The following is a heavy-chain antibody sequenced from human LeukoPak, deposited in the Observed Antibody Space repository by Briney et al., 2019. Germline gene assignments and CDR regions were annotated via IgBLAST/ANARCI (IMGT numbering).Heavy chain of an antibody. CDR1: GGSFSGYY. CDR3: ARHTPGLQSGY. J-gene: IGHJ4*02. CDR2: IYYSGAT. Sequence: PSETLSLTCAVYGGSFSGYYWGWIRQPPGKGLEWIGSIYYSGATYYNPSLKSRVTISVDTSKNQLSLKVTSVTAADTAVYYCARHTPGLQSGYWGQGTLVTVSS. D-gene: IGHD4-11*01. V-gene: IGHV4-39*01.